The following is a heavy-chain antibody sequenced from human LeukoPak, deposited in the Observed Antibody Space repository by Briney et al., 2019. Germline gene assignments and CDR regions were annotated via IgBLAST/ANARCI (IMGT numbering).Heavy chain of an antibody. Sequence: SETLSLTCTVSGGSISSSSYYWGWIRQPPGKGLEWIGSIYYSGSTYYNPSLKSRVTISVDTSKNQFSLKLSSVTAADTAVYYCARLFLLGEAAGMEDYWGQGTLVTVSS. D-gene: IGHD6-13*01. V-gene: IGHV4-39*01. J-gene: IGHJ4*02. CDR3: ARLFLLGEAAGMEDY. CDR2: IYYSGST. CDR1: GGSISSSSYY.